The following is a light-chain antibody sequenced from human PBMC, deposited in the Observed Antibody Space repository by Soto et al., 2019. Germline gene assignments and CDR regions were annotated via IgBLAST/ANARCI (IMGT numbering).Light chain of an antibody. J-gene: IGLJ2*01. CDR3: SSKRSSSAHVV. CDR1: SSDINYGS. Sequence: QSALTQPASVSGSPGQSITISCTGTSSDINYGSVAWYQQYPGKAPQLILYGVNNRPSGVPNRFSGSKSGNTASLTISGLQAEDEADYYCSSKRSSSAHVVFGGGTKLTVL. V-gene: IGLV2-14*03. CDR2: GVN.